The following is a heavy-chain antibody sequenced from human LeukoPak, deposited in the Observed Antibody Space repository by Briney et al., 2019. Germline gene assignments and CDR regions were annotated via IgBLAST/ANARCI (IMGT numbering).Heavy chain of an antibody. V-gene: IGHV4-38-2*02. CDR2: IYYSGNT. J-gene: IGHJ4*02. CDR3: ARANGYGLIDY. Sequence: PSETVSLTCTVSGYSISSGYYWAWIRQPPGKGLEWIGSIYYSGNTYYNPSLKSRVTISLDTSKNQFSLKLSSVTAADTAVYYCARANGYGLIDYWGQGTLVTVSS. D-gene: IGHD3-16*01. CDR1: GYSISSGYY.